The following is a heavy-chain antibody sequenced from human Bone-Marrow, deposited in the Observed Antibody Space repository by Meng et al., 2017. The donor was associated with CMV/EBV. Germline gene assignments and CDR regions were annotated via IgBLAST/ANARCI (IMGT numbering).Heavy chain of an antibody. Sequence: VKISCKASGYTFTSYDINWVRQATGQGLEWMGWMNPNSGNTGYAQKFQGRVTITRNTSISTAYMELSSLRSEDTAVYYYVIMVRGVFSWGQGTLVTVSS. CDR3: VIMVRGVFS. CDR2: MNPNSGNT. J-gene: IGHJ5*02. V-gene: IGHV1-8*03. CDR1: GYTFTSYD. D-gene: IGHD3-10*01.